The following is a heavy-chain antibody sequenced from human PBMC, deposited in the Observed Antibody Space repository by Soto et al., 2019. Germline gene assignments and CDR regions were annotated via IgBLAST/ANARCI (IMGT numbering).Heavy chain of an antibody. CDR2: IYYSGST. V-gene: IGHV4-59*01. CDR1: GGSISSYY. Sequence: SETLSLTCTVSGGSISSYYWSWIRQPPGKGLEWIGYIYYSGSTNYNPSLKSRVTISVDTSKNQFSLKLSSVTAADTAVYYCARYNRVVVVPAAIWWFDPWGQGTLVTVSS. CDR3: ARYNRVVVVPAAIWWFDP. J-gene: IGHJ5*02. D-gene: IGHD2-2*02.